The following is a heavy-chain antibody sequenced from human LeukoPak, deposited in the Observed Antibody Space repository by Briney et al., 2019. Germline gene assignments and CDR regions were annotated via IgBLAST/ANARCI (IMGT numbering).Heavy chain of an antibody. D-gene: IGHD6-19*01. Sequence: SVKVSCKASGGTFSSYAISWVRQAPGQGLEWMGRIIPIFGTANYAQKFQGRVTITTDESTSTAYMELSSLRSEYTAVYYCATGWDSSGWYVAEYFQHWGQGTLVTVSS. CDR1: GGTFSSYA. J-gene: IGHJ1*01. CDR2: IIPIFGTA. V-gene: IGHV1-69*05. CDR3: ATGWDSSGWYVAEYFQH.